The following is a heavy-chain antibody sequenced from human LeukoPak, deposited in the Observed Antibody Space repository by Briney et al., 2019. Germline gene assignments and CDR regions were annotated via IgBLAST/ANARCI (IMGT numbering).Heavy chain of an antibody. CDR3: AREMGDYGVHYSGMDV. D-gene: IGHD4-17*01. CDR1: GGSFSGYY. V-gene: IGHV4-34*01. J-gene: IGHJ6*02. Sequence: TSETLSLACAVYGGSFSGYYWSWIRQPPGKGLEWIGEINHSGSTNYNPSLKSRVTKSVDTSKNQFSLKLSSVTAADTAVYYCAREMGDYGVHYSGMDVWGQGTTVTVSS. CDR2: INHSGST.